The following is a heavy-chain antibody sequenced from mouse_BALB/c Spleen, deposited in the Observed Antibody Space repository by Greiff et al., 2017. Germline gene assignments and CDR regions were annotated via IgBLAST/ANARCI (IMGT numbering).Heavy chain of an antibody. J-gene: IGHJ3*01. D-gene: IGHD1-1*01. V-gene: IGHV3-8*02. CDR2: ICYSGST. Sequence: EVQLQESGPSLVKPSQTLSLTCSVSGDSITSGYWNWIRKFPGNKLEYMGYICYSGSTYYNPSLKNRISITRDTSKNQYYLQLNSVTTQDTATYYCAKSMITTGPGFAYWGQGTLLTVSA. CDR1: GDSITSGY. CDR3: AKSMITTGPGFAY.